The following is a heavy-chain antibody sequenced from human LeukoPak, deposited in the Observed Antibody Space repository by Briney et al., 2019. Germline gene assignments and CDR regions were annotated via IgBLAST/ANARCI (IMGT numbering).Heavy chain of an antibody. Sequence: SQTLSLTCAISGDSVSRKSAAWYWTRQSPSRGLDWLGRTYYRSQWYDDYAVSLKSRITINPDTSKNHFSLHLNAVTPEDTAVYYCARGAVGQHRSKGDVFGIWGQGTMVTVSS. D-gene: IGHD1-1*01. CDR2: TYYRSQWYD. J-gene: IGHJ3*02. CDR3: ARGAVGQHRSKGDVFGI. V-gene: IGHV6-1*01. CDR1: GDSVSRKSAA.